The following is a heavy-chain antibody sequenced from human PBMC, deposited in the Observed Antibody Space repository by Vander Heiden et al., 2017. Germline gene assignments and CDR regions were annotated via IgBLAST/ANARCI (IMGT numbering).Heavy chain of an antibody. V-gene: IGHV3-23*01. J-gene: IGHJ4*02. CDR2: ISGSGGST. CDR3: AKVVHWSSGYSYPDY. CDR1: GFTFSSYA. D-gene: IGHD3-22*01. Sequence: EVQLLVSGGGLVQPGGSLRLSCAASGFTFSSYAMSWVRQARVKGLEWVSAISGSGGSTYYADSVKGRFTISRDNSKNTLYLQMNSLGAEDTAVDYCAKVVHWSSGYSYPDYWGQGTLVTVSS.